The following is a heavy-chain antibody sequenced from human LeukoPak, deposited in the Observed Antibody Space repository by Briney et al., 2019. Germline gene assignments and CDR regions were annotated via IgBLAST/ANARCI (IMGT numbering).Heavy chain of an antibody. Sequence: GGSLRLSCAASGFTVSSNYMSWVRQAPGKGLEWVSVIYSGGSTYYADSVKGRFTISRDNSKNTLYLQMNSLRAEDTAVYYCAKERTMVRGVIIKDAFDIWGQGTMVTVSS. J-gene: IGHJ3*02. CDR1: GFTVSSNY. V-gene: IGHV3-66*01. CDR2: IYSGGST. CDR3: AKERTMVRGVIIKDAFDI. D-gene: IGHD3-10*01.